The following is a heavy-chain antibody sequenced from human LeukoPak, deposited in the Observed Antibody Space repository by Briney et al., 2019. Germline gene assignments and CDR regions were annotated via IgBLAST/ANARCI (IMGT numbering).Heavy chain of an antibody. CDR3: ARQGWELLRGAFDI. D-gene: IGHD1-26*01. CDR2: IYPGDSDI. V-gene: IGHV5-51*01. Sequence: GESLKISCKGSGYSFTTYWIAWVRQMPGKGLEWMGIIYPGDSDIRYSPSFQGQVTISADKSISTAYLQWSSLKASDTAMYYCARQGWELLRGAFDIWGQGTMVTVSS. J-gene: IGHJ3*02. CDR1: GYSFTTYW.